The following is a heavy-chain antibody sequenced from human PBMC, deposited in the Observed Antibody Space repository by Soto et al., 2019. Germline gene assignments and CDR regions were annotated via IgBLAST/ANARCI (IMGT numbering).Heavy chain of an antibody. CDR3: AKDLNDYGEYGPIHYGMDV. Sequence: QVQLVESGGGVVQPGRSLRLSCAASGFTFRSYGMHWVRQAPGKGLEWVAVISYDGGNTYYIDSVKGRFTISRDNSKNPLYLQMISLRAEDTALYYCAKDLNDYGEYGPIHYGMDVWGQGTTVTVS. CDR1: GFTFRSYG. J-gene: IGHJ6*02. D-gene: IGHD4-17*01. V-gene: IGHV3-30*18. CDR2: ISYDGGNT.